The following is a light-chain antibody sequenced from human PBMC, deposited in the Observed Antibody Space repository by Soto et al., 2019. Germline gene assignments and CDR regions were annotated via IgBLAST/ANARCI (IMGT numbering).Light chain of an antibody. CDR2: DVS. J-gene: IGKJ1*01. CDR1: QSVSVY. Sequence: EIVLTQSPATLSLSPGERATLSCRASQSVSVYVAWFQQKPGQAPRLFIYDVSNRATGIPARFSGSGSGTDFTLTINGLEPEDFAVYYCQQRGNWPWTFGQGTKVEIK. V-gene: IGKV3-11*01. CDR3: QQRGNWPWT.